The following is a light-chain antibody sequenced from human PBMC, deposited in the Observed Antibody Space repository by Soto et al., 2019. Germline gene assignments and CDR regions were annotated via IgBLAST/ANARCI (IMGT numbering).Light chain of an antibody. CDR3: QHSYSTPPLT. Sequence: DIQMTQSPSSLSASVGDRVTITCRASQSISSYLNWYQQKPGKAPKLLIYAASSLQSGVPSRFSGSGSGTEFTLTISSLQPEDFATYYCQHSYSTPPLTFGGGTKVDIK. CDR2: AAS. J-gene: IGKJ4*01. CDR1: QSISSY. V-gene: IGKV1-39*01.